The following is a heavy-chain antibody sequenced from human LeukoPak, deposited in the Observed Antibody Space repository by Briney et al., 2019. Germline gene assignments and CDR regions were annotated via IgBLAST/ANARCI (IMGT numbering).Heavy chain of an antibody. D-gene: IGHD6-13*01. V-gene: IGHV4-59*01. CDR3: ARALPSIAAAGTVYYYYYMDV. J-gene: IGHJ6*03. Sequence: SETLSLTCSVSGGSISSYYWSWIRQSPGKGLEWIGYIYYSGSTNYNPSLKSRVTISVDTSKNQFSLKLSSVAAADTAVYYCARALPSIAAAGTVYYYYYMDVWGKGTTVTVSS. CDR2: IYYSGST. CDR1: GGSISSYY.